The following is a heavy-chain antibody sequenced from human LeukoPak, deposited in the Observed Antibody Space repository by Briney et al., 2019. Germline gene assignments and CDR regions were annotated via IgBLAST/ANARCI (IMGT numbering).Heavy chain of an antibody. J-gene: IGHJ5*02. D-gene: IGHD2-15*01. CDR3: ARGGGNYLFFCDRGRLDP. Sequence: SETLSLTCAVNNGSFSNYYWTWVRQSPGKGLQWIGEISQSGTTNYNPSLKSRLTLSMDESKNHLSLTLTSVTAADTALYFCARGGGNYLFFCDRGRLDPWGQGTLVTVSS. CDR1: NGSFSNYY. CDR2: ISQSGTT. V-gene: IGHV4-34*01.